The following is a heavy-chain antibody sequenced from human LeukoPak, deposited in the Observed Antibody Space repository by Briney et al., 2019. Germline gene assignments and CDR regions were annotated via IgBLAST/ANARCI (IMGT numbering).Heavy chain of an antibody. Sequence: SETLSLTCTVSGGSISSGSYYWSWIRQPAGKGLEWIVRIYTSGSTNYNPSLKSRVTMSVDTSKNQYSLKLSSVTAADTAVYCCARDRCSSTSCYGWRQNDAFDIWGQGTMVTVSS. CDR2: IYTSGST. CDR1: GGSISSGSYY. J-gene: IGHJ3*02. V-gene: IGHV4-61*02. D-gene: IGHD2-2*01. CDR3: ARDRCSSTSCYGWRQNDAFDI.